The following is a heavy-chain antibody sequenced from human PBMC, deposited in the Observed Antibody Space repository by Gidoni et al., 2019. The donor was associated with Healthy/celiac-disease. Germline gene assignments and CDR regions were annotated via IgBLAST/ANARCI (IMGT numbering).Heavy chain of an antibody. Sequence: QVQLPQCGAGLLKPPETLSLTCAAYGGSFSGYFWNWIRQPPGKGLEWIGEINHSGSTNYNPSLKSRVTISLDTSKNQFSLKLTSVTAADTAVYYCATTLLSMIRTDKVAGWFDPWGQGTLVTVSS. CDR3: ATTLLSMIRTDKVAGWFDP. V-gene: IGHV4-34*01. J-gene: IGHJ5*02. D-gene: IGHD3-10*01. CDR2: INHSGST. CDR1: GGSFSGYF.